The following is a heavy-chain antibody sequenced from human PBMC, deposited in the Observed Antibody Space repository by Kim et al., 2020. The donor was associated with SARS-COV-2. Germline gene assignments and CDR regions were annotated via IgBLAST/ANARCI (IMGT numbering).Heavy chain of an antibody. D-gene: IGHD2-21*02. V-gene: IGHV1-3*01. J-gene: IGHJ4*02. Sequence: YSQKFQGRVTITRDTSASTAYMELSSLRSEDTAVYYCAREVVTGKGHWGYWGQGTLVTVSS. CDR3: AREVVTGKGHWGY.